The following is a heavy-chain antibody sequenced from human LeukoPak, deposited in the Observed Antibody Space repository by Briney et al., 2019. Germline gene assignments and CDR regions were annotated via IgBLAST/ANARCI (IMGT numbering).Heavy chain of an antibody. D-gene: IGHD3-16*01. CDR2: MNPNSGNT. CDR3: ARPNYGRDYYGMDV. J-gene: IGHJ6*02. Sequence: ASVKVSCKASGYTFTSYDINWVRQATGQGLEWMGWMNPNSGNTGYAQKFQGRVAMTRNTSISTAYMELSSLRSEDTAVYYCARPNYGRDYYGMDVWGQGTTVTVSS. V-gene: IGHV1-8*01. CDR1: GYTFTSYD.